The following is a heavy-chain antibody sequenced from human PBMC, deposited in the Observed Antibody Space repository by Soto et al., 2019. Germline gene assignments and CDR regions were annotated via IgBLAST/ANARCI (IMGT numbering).Heavy chain of an antibody. CDR1: GYSFTSYW. D-gene: IGHD3-10*01. CDR2: IYPGDSDT. J-gene: IGHJ4*02. Sequence: RGESLKISCKGSGYSFTSYWIGWVRQMPGKGLEWMGIIYPGDSDTRYSPSFQGQVTISADKSISTAYLQWSSLKASDTAMYYCARTYYYGSGSYQEFDYWGQGTLVTVSS. CDR3: ARTYYYGSGSYQEFDY. V-gene: IGHV5-51*01.